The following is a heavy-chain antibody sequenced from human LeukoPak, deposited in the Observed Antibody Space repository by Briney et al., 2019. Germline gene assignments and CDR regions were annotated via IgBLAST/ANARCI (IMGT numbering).Heavy chain of an antibody. CDR1: GGSISSSSYY. D-gene: IGHD6-13*01. CDR3: ARGSNWGGDY. Sequence: TSETLSLTCTVSGGSISSSSYYWGWIRQPAGKGLEWIGTIYYSGNTYYNPSLKSRVTISVDMSKNQCSLKLSSVTAADTAMYYCARGSNWGGDYWGQGTLVTVSS. V-gene: IGHV4-39*07. J-gene: IGHJ4*02. CDR2: IYYSGNT.